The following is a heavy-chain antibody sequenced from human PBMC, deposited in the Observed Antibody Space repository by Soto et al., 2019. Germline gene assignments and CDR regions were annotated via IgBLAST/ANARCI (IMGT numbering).Heavy chain of an antibody. CDR1: GFTFSSYG. Sequence: VQLVESGGGVVQPGRSLRLSCAASGFTFSSYGMHWVRQAPGKGLEWVAVIWYDGSNKYDADSVKGRFTISRNNXKXTXXLQMNSLRAENTAVYYCAREKVVVAASCYYYGMDVWGQGTTVTVS. J-gene: IGHJ6*02. V-gene: IGHV3-33*01. CDR2: IWYDGSNK. CDR3: AREKVVVAASCYYYGMDV. D-gene: IGHD2-15*01.